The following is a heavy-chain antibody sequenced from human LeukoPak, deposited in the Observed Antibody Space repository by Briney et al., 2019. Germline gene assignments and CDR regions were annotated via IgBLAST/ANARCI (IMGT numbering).Heavy chain of an antibody. CDR2: INPNSGGT. V-gene: IGHV1-2*02. J-gene: IGHJ5*02. D-gene: IGHD3-10*01. Sequence: ASVKVSCKASGYTFTGYYMHWVRQAPGQGLEWMGWINPNSGGTNYAQKFQGRVTMTRDTSISTAYMELSRLRSDDTAVYYCARKSDSVVRGGGWFDPWGQGTLVTVSS. CDR3: ARKSDSVVRGGGWFDP. CDR1: GYTFTGYY.